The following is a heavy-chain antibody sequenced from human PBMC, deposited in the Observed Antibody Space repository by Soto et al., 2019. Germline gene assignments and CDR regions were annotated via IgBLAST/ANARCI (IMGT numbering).Heavy chain of an antibody. V-gene: IGHV3-9*01. CDR1: GFTFDDYA. CDR3: AKVWFGSCYRSTSCYLGAFDI. D-gene: IGHD2-2*01. CDR2: ISWNSGSI. Sequence: GGSLRLSCAASGFTFDDYAMHWVRQAPGKGLEWVSGISWNSGSIGYADSVKGRFTISRDNAKNSLYLQMNSLRAEDTALYYCAKVWFGSCYRSTSCYLGAFDIWGQGTMVTVSS. J-gene: IGHJ3*02.